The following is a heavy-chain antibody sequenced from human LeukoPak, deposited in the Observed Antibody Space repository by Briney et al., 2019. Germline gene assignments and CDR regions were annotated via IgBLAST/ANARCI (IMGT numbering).Heavy chain of an antibody. CDR1: GFTFSSYG. D-gene: IGHD5-24*01. CDR2: IRYDGSNK. V-gene: IGHV3-30*02. J-gene: IGHJ4*02. Sequence: AGGSLRLSCAASGFTFSSYGMHWVRQAPGKGLEWVAFIRYDGSNKYYADSVKGRFTISRDNSKNTLYLHVNSLRPEDTAVYYCAKAVQMATQYYFDYWGQGTLVTVSS. CDR3: AKAVQMATQYYFDY.